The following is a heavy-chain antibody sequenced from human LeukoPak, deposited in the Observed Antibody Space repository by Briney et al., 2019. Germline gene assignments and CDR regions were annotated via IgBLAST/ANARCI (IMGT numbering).Heavy chain of an antibody. CDR2: IWYDGSNK. Sequence: CLRLSSAASGYTFSSYNMHWVRQAPGKGLEWVAVIWYDGSNKYCGDSVKGRFTISRDNSMKTLYLQMNSRRVEDTAVYYCARGDGYNDAEYLQHWGQGTLVTVS. CDR3: ARGDGYNDAEYLQH. V-gene: IGHV3-33*01. D-gene: IGHD5-24*01. CDR1: GYTFSSYN. J-gene: IGHJ1*01.